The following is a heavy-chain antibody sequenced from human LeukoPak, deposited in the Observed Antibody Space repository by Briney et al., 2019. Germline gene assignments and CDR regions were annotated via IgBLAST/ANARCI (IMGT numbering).Heavy chain of an antibody. V-gene: IGHV3-48*03. CDR2: ISSSGSTI. Sequence: PGGSLRLSCAASGFTFSSYEMSWVRQAPGKGLEWVSYISSSGSTIYYADSVKGRFTISRDNAKNSLYLQMNSLRAEDTAVYYCARDAVGNLLPPGSVWGKGTTVTVSS. J-gene: IGHJ6*04. D-gene: IGHD1-26*01. CDR3: ARDAVGNLLPPGSV. CDR1: GFTFSSYE.